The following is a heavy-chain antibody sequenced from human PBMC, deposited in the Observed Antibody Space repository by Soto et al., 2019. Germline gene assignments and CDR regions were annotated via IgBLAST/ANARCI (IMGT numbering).Heavy chain of an antibody. CDR1: GYNFAGYW. V-gene: IGHV5-51*01. J-gene: IGHJ4*02. CDR2: IYPSDSDT. D-gene: IGHD6-6*01. CDR3: ARGGVSARTFDY. Sequence: GESLKISCKGSGYNFAGYWIAWVRQMPGKGLELMGIIYPSDSDTRYRPSFQGQVTISADKSISSAYLQWSSLRASDTAMYYCARGGVSARTFDYWGQGTPVTVSS.